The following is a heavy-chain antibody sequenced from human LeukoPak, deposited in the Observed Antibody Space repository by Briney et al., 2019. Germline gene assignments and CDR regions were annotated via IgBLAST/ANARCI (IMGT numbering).Heavy chain of an antibody. D-gene: IGHD5-24*01. V-gene: IGHV3-30*03. CDR2: ISYDGSNK. CDR3: ARRLQGNWFDP. Sequence: GGSLRLSCAASGFTFSSYGMHWVRQAPGKGLEWVAVISYDGSNKYYADSVKGRFTISRDNSKNTLYLQMNSLRAEDTAVYYCARRLQGNWFDPWGQGTLVTASS. CDR1: GFTFSSYG. J-gene: IGHJ5*02.